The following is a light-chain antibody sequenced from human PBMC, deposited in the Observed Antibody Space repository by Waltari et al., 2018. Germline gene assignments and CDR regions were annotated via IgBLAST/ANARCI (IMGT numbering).Light chain of an antibody. J-gene: IGKJ4*01. CDR3: QQYYSAVT. V-gene: IGKV4-1*01. Sequence: DIVMTQSPDSLAVSLGERATINCKSSQNILHTSNNLNYFAWYQQKPGQPPKLLIYWASIRQFGVPARFSGGGSGTDFTLTIASLQAEDVAIYYCQQYYSAVTFGGGTKVEIK. CDR1: QNILHTSNNLNY. CDR2: WAS.